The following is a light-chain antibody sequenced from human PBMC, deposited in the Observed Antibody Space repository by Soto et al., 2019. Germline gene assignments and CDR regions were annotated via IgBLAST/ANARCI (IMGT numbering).Light chain of an antibody. CDR2: GNS. CDR1: SSNIGAGYD. V-gene: IGLV1-40*01. Sequence: QPVLTQPPSVSGAPWQRVTISCTGSSSNIGAGYDVHWYQQLPGTAPKLLIYGNSNRPSGVPDRFSGSKSGTSATLAITGLQAEYEADYYCQSYDSSLSGYVVFGGGTKLAVL. CDR3: QSYDSSLSGYVV. J-gene: IGLJ2*01.